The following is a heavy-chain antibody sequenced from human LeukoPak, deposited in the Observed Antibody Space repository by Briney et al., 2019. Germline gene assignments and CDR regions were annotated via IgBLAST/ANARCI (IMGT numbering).Heavy chain of an antibody. CDR3: ARVYRTVYYYDSRSPFDY. V-gene: IGHV3-21*01. J-gene: IGHJ4*02. CDR2: ISSSCSYI. D-gene: IGHD3-22*01. CDR1: GFTFSSYS. Sequence: GGSLRLSCAASGFTFSSYSMNWVRQAPGKGLEWVSSISSSCSYIYYADSVKGRFTISRDNAKNSLYLQMNSLRAEDTAVYYCARVYRTVYYYDSRSPFDYRGQGTLVTVSS.